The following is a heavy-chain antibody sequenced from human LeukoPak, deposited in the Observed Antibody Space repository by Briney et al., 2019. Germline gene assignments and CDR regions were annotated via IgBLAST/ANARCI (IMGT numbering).Heavy chain of an antibody. V-gene: IGHV3-7*01. CDR2: IKQDGREK. J-gene: IGHJ4*02. CDR3: AREDSYYDFSSGYYLHGLDY. CDR1: GGTFSSYA. Sequence: SCKASGGTFSSYAISWVRQPPGKGLEWGANIKQDGREKYYVDSVKGRFTISRDNAKNSLYPQMNSLRAEDTAVYYCAREDSYYDFSSGYYLHGLDYWGQGTLVTVSS. D-gene: IGHD3-3*01.